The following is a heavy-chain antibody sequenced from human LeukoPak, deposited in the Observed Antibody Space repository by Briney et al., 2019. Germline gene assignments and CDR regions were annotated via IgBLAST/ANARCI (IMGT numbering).Heavy chain of an antibody. D-gene: IGHD3-16*01. CDR3: ARISYVDAFDI. J-gene: IGHJ3*02. CDR2: INPNSGGT. CDR1: GYTFTGYY. Sequence: GASVKVSCKASGYTFTGYYMHWVRQAPGQGLEWMGWINPNSGGTKYAQKFQGRVTMTRDTSISTAYMEPSRLRSDDTAVYYCARISYVDAFDIWGQGTMVTVSS. V-gene: IGHV1-2*02.